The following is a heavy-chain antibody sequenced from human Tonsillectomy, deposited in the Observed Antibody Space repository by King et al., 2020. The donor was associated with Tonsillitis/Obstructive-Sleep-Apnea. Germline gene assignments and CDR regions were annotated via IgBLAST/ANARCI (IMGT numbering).Heavy chain of an antibody. V-gene: IGHV3-33*01. CDR3: ARDIWNNDWKYFEL. CDR1: GFNFPSFG. CDR2: ISTDSSNK. D-gene: IGHD3-9*01. Sequence: VQLVESGGGVVQPGRSLRLSCAASGFNFPSFGINWVRQAPGRGLEWVAFISTDSSNKKYADSVKGRFTSSRDYSKNTAFLQMDSLRVEDTAVYYCARDIWNNDWKYFELWGQGTLVTVSS. J-gene: IGHJ4*02.